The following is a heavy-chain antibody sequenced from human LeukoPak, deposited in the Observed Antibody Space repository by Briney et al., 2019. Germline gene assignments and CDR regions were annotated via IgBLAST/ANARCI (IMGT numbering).Heavy chain of an antibody. CDR3: ARDHNYAFDN. D-gene: IGHD1-1*01. J-gene: IGHJ4*02. Sequence: PGGSLRLSCTASGFPFIEYSMNWVRQVPGKGLEWISYIGIDSGNTKYADSVRGRFTISADKAKHPLYLQMNSLRVEDTAVYYCARDHNYAFDNRGQGTLVSVAS. CDR2: IGIDSGNT. CDR1: GFPFIEYS. V-gene: IGHV3-48*01.